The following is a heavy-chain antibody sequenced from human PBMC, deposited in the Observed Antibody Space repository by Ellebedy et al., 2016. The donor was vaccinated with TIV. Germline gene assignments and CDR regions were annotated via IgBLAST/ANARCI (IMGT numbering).Heavy chain of an antibody. CDR2: ITGSSATI. D-gene: IGHD3-10*01. CDR1: GFTFSSYA. V-gene: IGHV3-23*01. CDR3: ARDPVGVRPAFDV. J-gene: IGHJ3*01. Sequence: GESLKISCAASGFTFSSYAMTWVRQAPGKGLEWVSAITGSSATIYYADSLKGRFTISRDNSKDTLFLQMKSLKAEDTAIYFCARDPVGVRPAFDVWGQGTMVTVSS.